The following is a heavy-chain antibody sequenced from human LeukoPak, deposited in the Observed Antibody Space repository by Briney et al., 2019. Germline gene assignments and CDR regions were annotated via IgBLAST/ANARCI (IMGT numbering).Heavy chain of an antibody. CDR3: VNLGYSD. Sequence: PGGSLRLSCEASGFSFSAAWMTWVRQAPGKGLEWVATIKNDGSDKYYVDSVKGRFTLSSDNAKNLVYLQMNSLRVEDTAVYYCVNLGYSDGGQGTLVTVSS. D-gene: IGHD5-12*01. J-gene: IGHJ4*02. V-gene: IGHV3-7*01. CDR2: IKNDGSDK. CDR1: GFSFSAAW.